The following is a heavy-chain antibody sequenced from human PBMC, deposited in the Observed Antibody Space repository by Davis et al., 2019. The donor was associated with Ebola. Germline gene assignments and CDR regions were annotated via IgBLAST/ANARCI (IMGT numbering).Heavy chain of an antibody. Sequence: ASVKVSCKASGYTFTSYGISWVRQAPGQGLEWMGWISTYNGNTNYAQKLQGRVTMTTDTSTSTAYMELSSLRSEDTAVYYCARAPVGPLQAGYYYYYGMDVWGQGTTVTVSS. CDR2: ISTYNGNT. D-gene: IGHD2-15*01. CDR3: ARAPVGPLQAGYYYYYGMDV. V-gene: IGHV1-18*01. CDR1: GYTFTSYG. J-gene: IGHJ6*02.